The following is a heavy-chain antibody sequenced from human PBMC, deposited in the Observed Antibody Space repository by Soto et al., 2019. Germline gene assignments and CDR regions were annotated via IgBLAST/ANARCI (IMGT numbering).Heavy chain of an antibody. D-gene: IGHD3-9*01. CDR2: IYYRGNA. CDR3: ARLEGLATISYYFDV. Sequence: SKTLSLTCSVSDDSINSDKYYWGWIRQPPGKGLEWIGSIYYRGNAYYNPSLHTPVTISLYKSKSQFSLKLNSVTAADSAVYFCARLEGLATISYYFDVWGPGALVTVSS. CDR1: DDSINSDKYY. J-gene: IGHJ4*02. V-gene: IGHV4-39*01.